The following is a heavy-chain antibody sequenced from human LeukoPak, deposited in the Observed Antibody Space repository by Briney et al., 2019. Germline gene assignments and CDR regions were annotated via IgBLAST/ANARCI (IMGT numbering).Heavy chain of an antibody. J-gene: IGHJ4*02. D-gene: IGHD2-21*01. CDR2: IKIKIDGGTT. CDR3: ITPLPYSAQ. Sequence: PGGSLRLSCAASGFIFSHAWMTWVRQAPGKGLEWVGRIKIKIDGGTTVYAAPVKGRFTISRDDSKNTMYLQMNSLKTEDTAVYYCITPLPYSAQGGQGTLVTVSS. V-gene: IGHV3-15*01. CDR1: GFIFSHAW.